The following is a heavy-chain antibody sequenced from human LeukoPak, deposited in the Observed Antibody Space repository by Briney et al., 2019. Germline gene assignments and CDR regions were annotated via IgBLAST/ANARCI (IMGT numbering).Heavy chain of an antibody. CDR1: GYTFTSYG. Sequence: GASVKVSCKASGYTFTSYGISWVRQAPGQGLEWMGWISAYNGNTNYAQKLQGRVAMTTDTSTSTAYMELRSLRSDDTAVYYCARNGDYVITDAFDIWGQGTMVTVSS. V-gene: IGHV1-18*01. D-gene: IGHD4-17*01. J-gene: IGHJ3*02. CDR2: ISAYNGNT. CDR3: ARNGDYVITDAFDI.